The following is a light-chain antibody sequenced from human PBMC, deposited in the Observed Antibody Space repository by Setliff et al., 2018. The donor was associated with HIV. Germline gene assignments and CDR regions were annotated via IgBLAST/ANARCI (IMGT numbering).Light chain of an antibody. Sequence: LTQPPSASGTPGQRVTISCSGSSSNIGINYVYWYQQLPGTAPKLLIYRNNQRPSGVPDRFSDSKSGTSASLAITGLQAEDEADYYCQSYDNRLSEEVFGTGTKV. CDR2: RNN. CDR1: SSNIGINY. CDR3: QSYDNRLSEEV. V-gene: IGLV1-47*01. J-gene: IGLJ1*01.